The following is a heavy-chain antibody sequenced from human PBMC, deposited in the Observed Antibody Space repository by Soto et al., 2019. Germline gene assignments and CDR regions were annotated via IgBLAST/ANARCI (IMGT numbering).Heavy chain of an antibody. D-gene: IGHD7-27*01. CDR1: GGTFSSYA. CDR2: IIPIFGTA. V-gene: IGHV1-69*12. Sequence: QVQLVQSGAEVKKPGSSVKVSCKASGGTFSSYAISWVRQAPGQGLEWMGGIIPIFGTANYAQKFQGRVTITADESTSTAYMELSSLRSEGTAMYYCARGREELTGVSSFDYWGQGTLVTVSS. J-gene: IGHJ4*02. CDR3: ARGREELTGVSSFDY.